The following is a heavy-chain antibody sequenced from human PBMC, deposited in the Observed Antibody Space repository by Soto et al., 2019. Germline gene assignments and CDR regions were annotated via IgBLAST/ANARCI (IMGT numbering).Heavy chain of an antibody. CDR1: GYSFTSYW. CDR3: ARRYCSSWSTPEGNYYYYYYMDV. V-gene: IGHV5-51*01. CDR2: IYPGDSDT. Sequence: GESLKISCKGSGYSFTSYWIGWVRQMPGKGLEWMGIIYPGDSDTRYSPSFQGQVTISADKSISTAYLQWSSLKASDTAMYYCARRYCSSWSTPEGNYYYYYYMDVWGKGTTVTVSS. J-gene: IGHJ6*03. D-gene: IGHD6-13*01.